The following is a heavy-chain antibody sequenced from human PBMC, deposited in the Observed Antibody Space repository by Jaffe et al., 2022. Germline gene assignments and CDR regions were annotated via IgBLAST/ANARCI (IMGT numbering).Heavy chain of an antibody. CDR2: MNPNSGNT. CDR3: ARGRAYYDFWSGYYLDYYYYYMDV. D-gene: IGHD3-3*01. J-gene: IGHJ6*03. V-gene: IGHV1-8*01. CDR1: GYTFTSYD. Sequence: QVQLVQSGAEVKKPGASVKVSCKASGYTFTSYDINWVRQATGQGLEWMGWMNPNSGNTGYAQKFQGRVTMTRNTSISTAYMELSSLRSEDTAVYYCARGRAYYDFWSGYYLDYYYYYMDVWGKGTTVTVSS.